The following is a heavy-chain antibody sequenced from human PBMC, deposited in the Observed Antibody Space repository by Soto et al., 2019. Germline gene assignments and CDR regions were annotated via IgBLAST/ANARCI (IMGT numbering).Heavy chain of an antibody. V-gene: IGHV1-69*13. CDR2: IIPIFGTA. J-gene: IGHJ4*02. CDR3: ARLSGYDRDFDY. CDR1: GCTFSSYA. Sequence: SVKVSCKASGCTFSSYAISWVRQAPGQGLEWMGGIIPIFGTANYAQKFQGRVTITADESTSTAYMELSSLRSEDTAVYYCARLSGYDRDFDYWGQGTLVTVSS. D-gene: IGHD5-12*01.